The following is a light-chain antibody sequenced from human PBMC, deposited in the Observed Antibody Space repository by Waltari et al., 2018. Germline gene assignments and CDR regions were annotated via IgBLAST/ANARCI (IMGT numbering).Light chain of an antibody. V-gene: IGKV3-11*01. CDR1: QSVTNS. J-gene: IGKJ1*01. Sequence: EVVLTQSPDTLSLSPGERVTLSCTASQSVTNSLAWYQHKPGQAPRLLIYDASKRATGIPARFSGTGSATDVTLTISSLEPDDFAVYYCQHRGNWPSPSWTFGQGTKVEI. CDR2: DAS. CDR3: QHRGNWPSPSWT.